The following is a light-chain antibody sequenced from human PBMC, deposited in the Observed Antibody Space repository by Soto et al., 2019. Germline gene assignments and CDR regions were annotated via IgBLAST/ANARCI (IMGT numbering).Light chain of an antibody. CDR3: SSYTSSSTRV. J-gene: IGLJ1*01. CDR1: SSDVGGYNY. Sequence: QSAPTQPASVAGSPGQSITISCTGTSSDVGGYNYVYWYQQHPGKAPKLMIYEVSNRPSGVSNRFSGSKSGNTASLTISGLQAEDEADYYCSSYTSSSTRVFGTGTKVTGL. V-gene: IGLV2-14*01. CDR2: EVS.